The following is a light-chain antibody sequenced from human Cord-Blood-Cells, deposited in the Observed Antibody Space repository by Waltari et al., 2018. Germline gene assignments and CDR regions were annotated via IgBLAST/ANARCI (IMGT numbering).Light chain of an antibody. V-gene: IGLV2-14*01. CDR1: SSDVGGYNY. Sequence: QSALTQPASVSGSPGQSITISRTGTSSDVGGYNYVPWYQQHPGKAPKLMIYEVSNRPSGVSNRFSGSKSGNTASLTISGLQAEDEADYYCSSYTSSSTHYVFGTGTKVTVL. CDR3: SSYTSSSTHYV. J-gene: IGLJ1*01. CDR2: EVS.